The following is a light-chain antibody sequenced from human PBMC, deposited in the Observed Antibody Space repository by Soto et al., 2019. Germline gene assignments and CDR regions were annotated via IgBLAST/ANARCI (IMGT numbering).Light chain of an antibody. CDR3: HQRQSWPRT. CDR1: QSVSSNY. J-gene: IGKJ1*01. Sequence: EIVLTQSPGTLSLSPGERATLSCRASQSVSSNYLAWYQQKPGQAPRLLIYGASSRATGIPDRFSGSGSGTDFTLTIDNLEPEDFAVYYCHQRQSWPRTFGQGTKVDI. CDR2: GAS. V-gene: IGKV3-20*01.